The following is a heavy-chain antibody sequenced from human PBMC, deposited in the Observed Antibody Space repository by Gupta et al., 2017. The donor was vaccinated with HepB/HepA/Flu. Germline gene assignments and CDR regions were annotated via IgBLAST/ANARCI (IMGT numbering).Heavy chain of an antibody. CDR1: GFSLSTRGAG. Sequence: QITLKESGPTLVKPTQTLTLTCTFSGFSLSTRGAGVAWIRQPPGKALELLSLIYWDDDKRYSPSLRSRRTITKDTSKNQVVLTKTNMDPVAPATEYWVHRLIGGKNWFDTWGQGTRGIVSS. J-gene: IGHJ5*02. CDR3: VHRLIGGKNWFDT. D-gene: IGHD1-26*01. V-gene: IGHV2-5*02. CDR2: IYWDDDK.